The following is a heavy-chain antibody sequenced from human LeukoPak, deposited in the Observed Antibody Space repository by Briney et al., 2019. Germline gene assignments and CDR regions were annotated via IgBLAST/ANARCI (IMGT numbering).Heavy chain of an antibody. CDR2: INPSGGST. J-gene: IGHJ4*02. D-gene: IGHD6-13*01. CDR3: ARASAAAAGRRVDY. Sequence: ASVKVSCKASGYTFTSYYMHWVRQAPGQGLELMGIINPSGGSTNYAQKFQGRVTMTRDTSTSTVYMDLSSLRSEDTAVYYCARASAAAAGRRVDYWGQGTLVTVSS. V-gene: IGHV1-46*01. CDR1: GYTFTSYY.